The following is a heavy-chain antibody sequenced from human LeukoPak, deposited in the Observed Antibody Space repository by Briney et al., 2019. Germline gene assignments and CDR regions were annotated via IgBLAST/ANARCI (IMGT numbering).Heavy chain of an antibody. Sequence: PSETLSLTCTVSGGSISSSSYYWGWIRQPPGKGLEWIGSIYYSGSTYYNPSLKSRVTISVDTSKNQFSLKLSSVTAADTAVYYCARATGSRSGYYLLSDYYYYMDVWGKGTTVTVSS. V-gene: IGHV4-39*07. CDR3: ARATGSRSGYYLLSDYYYYMDV. J-gene: IGHJ6*03. D-gene: IGHD3-22*01. CDR1: GGSISSSSYY. CDR2: IYYSGST.